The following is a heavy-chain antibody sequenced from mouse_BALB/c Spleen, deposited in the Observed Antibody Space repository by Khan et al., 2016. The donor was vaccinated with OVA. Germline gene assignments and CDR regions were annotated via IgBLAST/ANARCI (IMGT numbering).Heavy chain of an antibody. Sequence: QVQLKESGPGLVAPSQSLSITCTVSGFSLTSYGVHWVRQPPGKGLEWLGVICAGRSTTYYSALMSSMSICKDNSKSQVFLKMNSLQTDDTAMYYCARDWDVYFDYWGQGTTLTVSS. CDR3: ARDWDVYFDY. CDR1: GFSLTSYG. V-gene: IGHV2-9*02. D-gene: IGHD4-1*01. J-gene: IGHJ2*01. CDR2: ICAGRST.